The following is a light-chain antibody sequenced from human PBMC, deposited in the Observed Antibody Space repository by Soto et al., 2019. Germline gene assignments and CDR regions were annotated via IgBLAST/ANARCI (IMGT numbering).Light chain of an antibody. V-gene: IGKV3-20*01. CDR3: QQYGSSPLT. CDR1: QSVSSGH. J-gene: IGKJ4*01. Sequence: SCRASQSVSSGHLAWYQQKPGQAPRLLIHGASSRATGISDRFSGSGSGTDFTLTISRLEPEDFAVYYCQQYGSSPLTFGGGTKVDIK. CDR2: GAS.